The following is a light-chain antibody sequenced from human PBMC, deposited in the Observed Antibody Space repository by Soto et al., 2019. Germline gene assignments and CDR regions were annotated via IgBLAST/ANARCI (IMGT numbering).Light chain of an antibody. Sequence: EIVMTQSPATLSVSPGERVTLSCICSQSVSNKLGWYQHKPGQAPRLLIYDTSTRAAVTPARFTGSGSGTDFTLTISSLQSEDFAVYYCQQYNTWRSISFGQGTRLE. J-gene: IGKJ5*01. CDR3: QQYNTWRSIS. CDR1: QSVSNK. CDR2: DTS. V-gene: IGKV3-15*01.